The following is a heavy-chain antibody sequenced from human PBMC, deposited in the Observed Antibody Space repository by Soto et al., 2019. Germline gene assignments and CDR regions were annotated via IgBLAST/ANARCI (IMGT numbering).Heavy chain of an antibody. D-gene: IGHD3-3*01. CDR1: GFTFSAFG. CDR3: AKTITPVGVSSTGRGALLDN. V-gene: IGHV3-30*18. Sequence: QVQLVESGGGVVQPGRSLRLSCVASGFTFSAFGMHWVRQAPGKGLEWVAVISNDGNSEHYADSVKGRFTISRDNSENTFYLQMNSLSVEDTAVYYCAKTITPVGVSSTGRGALLDNWGQGILVSVSS. CDR2: ISNDGNSE. J-gene: IGHJ4*02.